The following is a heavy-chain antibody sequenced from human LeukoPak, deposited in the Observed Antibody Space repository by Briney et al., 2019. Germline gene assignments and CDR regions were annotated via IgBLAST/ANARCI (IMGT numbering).Heavy chain of an antibody. Sequence: GSSVKVSCKASGGTFSNYAISWVRQAPGQGLEWMGGIIPIFGTANYAQKLQDRVTLSMEESTSTAYMELSSLRSGDTAVYYCARGPTDYDFWSGYSKKYYYYMDVWGTGTTVTVSS. CDR3: ARGPTDYDFWSGYSKKYYYYMDV. D-gene: IGHD3-3*01. J-gene: IGHJ6*03. CDR2: IIPIFGTA. V-gene: IGHV1-69*05. CDR1: GGTFSNYA.